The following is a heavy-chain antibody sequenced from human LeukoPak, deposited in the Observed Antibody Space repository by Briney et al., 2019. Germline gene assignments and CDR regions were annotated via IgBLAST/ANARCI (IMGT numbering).Heavy chain of an antibody. Sequence: KPGGSLRLSCAASGFTFSHSYMSWIRQPPGKGLEWVAYISSSGNTIYYADSVKGRFTISRDNAKNSLYLEMVSLGVEDTAVYFCAGGDMLLSDAYDTWGQGTTVSVSS. CDR2: ISSSGNTI. J-gene: IGHJ3*02. V-gene: IGHV3-11*01. CDR3: AGGDMLLSDAYDT. CDR1: GFTFSHSY. D-gene: IGHD2-21*02.